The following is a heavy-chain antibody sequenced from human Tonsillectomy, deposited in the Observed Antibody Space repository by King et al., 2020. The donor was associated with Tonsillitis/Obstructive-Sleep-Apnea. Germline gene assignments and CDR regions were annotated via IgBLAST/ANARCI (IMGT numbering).Heavy chain of an antibody. J-gene: IGHJ4*02. CDR3: AKESGSGNYFNAPFDY. D-gene: IGHD3-10*01. CDR2: ISGSGGTT. Sequence: VQLQESGGGLEQPGGSLRLSCAASGFTFSSYAMSWVRQAQGKGLEWVSGISGSGGTTYYADFVKGRFTISRDNSKNTLYLQLHSLRAEDTAVYYCAKESGSGNYFNAPFDYWGQGTLVTVSS. CDR1: GFTFSSYA. V-gene: IGHV3-23*01.